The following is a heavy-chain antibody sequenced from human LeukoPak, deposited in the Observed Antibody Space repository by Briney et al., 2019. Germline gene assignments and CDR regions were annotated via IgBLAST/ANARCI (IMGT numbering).Heavy chain of an antibody. J-gene: IGHJ4*02. Sequence: ASVKVSCKASGGIFSSYAISWVRLAPGQGLEWMGRIIPILGIANYAQKFQGRVTITADKSTSTAYMDLSSLRSEDTAVYYCARDLPPYYFDYWGQGTLVTVSS. CDR2: IIPILGIA. CDR1: GGIFSSYA. CDR3: ARDLPPYYFDY. V-gene: IGHV1-69*04.